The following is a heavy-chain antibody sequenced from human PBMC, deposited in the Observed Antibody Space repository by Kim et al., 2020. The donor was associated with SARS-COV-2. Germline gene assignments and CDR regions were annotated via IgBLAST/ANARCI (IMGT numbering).Heavy chain of an antibody. Sequence: GESLRLSCAASGFTFSSYAMHWVRQAPGKGLEWVAVISYDGSNKYYADSVKGRFTISRDNSKNTLYLQMNSLRAEDTAVYYCAREGIGGSYYGDYYYYGMDVWGQGTTVTVSS. CDR3: AREGIGGSYYGDYYYYGMDV. CDR1: GFTFSSYA. V-gene: IGHV3-30*04. J-gene: IGHJ6*02. D-gene: IGHD1-26*01. CDR2: ISYDGSNK.